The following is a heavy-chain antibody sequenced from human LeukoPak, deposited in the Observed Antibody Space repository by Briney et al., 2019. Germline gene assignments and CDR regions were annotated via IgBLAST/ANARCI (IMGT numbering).Heavy chain of an antibody. V-gene: IGHV1-2*02. CDR1: GYTFTAYY. CDR3: AEIAAAGIYFQH. Sequence: ASVKVSCKASGYTFTAYYLHWVRQAPGQRLEWMGWIDPDSGDTNSALKFQGRVTFTRDTSISTAYMELSRLRSDDTAVYYCAEIAAAGIYFQHWGQGNLVTVSS. CDR2: IDPDSGDT. J-gene: IGHJ1*01. D-gene: IGHD6-13*01.